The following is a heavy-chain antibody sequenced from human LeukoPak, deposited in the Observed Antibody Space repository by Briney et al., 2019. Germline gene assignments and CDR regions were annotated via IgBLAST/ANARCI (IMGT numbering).Heavy chain of an antibody. CDR2: MNPNRGNT. CDR1: GYTFTSYD. J-gene: IGHJ3*02. D-gene: IGHD4-17*01. Sequence: ASVKVSCKASGYTFTSYDVNWVRQATGQGLEWMGWMNPNRGNTGYAQKFQGRVTMTRNTSISTAYMELSSLRSEDTAVYYCARSYGDGDAFDIWGQGTMVTVSS. V-gene: IGHV1-8*01. CDR3: ARSYGDGDAFDI.